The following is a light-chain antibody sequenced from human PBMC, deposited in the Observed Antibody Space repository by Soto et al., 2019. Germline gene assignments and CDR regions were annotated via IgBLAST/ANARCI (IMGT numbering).Light chain of an antibody. CDR2: DVT. Sequence: QSVLTQPRSVSGSPGQSVTISCSGTSSDLGAYNFVSWYQHHPGRAPKLMICDVTLRPSGVPYRFSGSKSGNTASLTISGLQAEDEADYYCCSYAGRYTYVFGTGTKSPS. J-gene: IGLJ1*01. V-gene: IGLV2-11*01. CDR3: CSYAGRYTYV. CDR1: SSDLGAYNF.